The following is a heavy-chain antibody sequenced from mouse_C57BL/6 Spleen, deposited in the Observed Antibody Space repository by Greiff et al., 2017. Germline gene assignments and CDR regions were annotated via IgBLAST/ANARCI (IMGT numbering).Heavy chain of an antibody. CDR2: ISSGGSYT. CDR1: GFTFSSYG. Sequence: DVHLVESGGDLVKPGGSLKLSCAASGFTFSSYGMSWVRQTPDKRLEWVATISSGGSYTYYPDSVKGRFTISRDNAKNTLYLQMSSLKSEDTAMYYCARLSTIGWYFDVWGTGTTVTVSS. V-gene: IGHV5-6*01. J-gene: IGHJ1*03. CDR3: ARLSTIGWYFDV. D-gene: IGHD2-14*01.